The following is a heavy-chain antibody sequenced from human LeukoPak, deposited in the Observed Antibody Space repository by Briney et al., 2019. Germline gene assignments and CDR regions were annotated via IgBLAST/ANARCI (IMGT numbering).Heavy chain of an antibody. CDR3: VRRGDASSGWGDHDF. J-gene: IGHJ4*02. CDR1: GFTFNRNA. CDR2: IGGSGDKT. V-gene: IGHV3-23*01. Sequence: GASLRLSCAASGFTFNRNAISWVRQAPEKGLKWVSTIGGSGDKTFHADSVKGRFNISRDNSKNMVHLQMNSLTGEDTALYYCVRRGDASSGWGDHDFWGQGALVTVSS. D-gene: IGHD6-19*01.